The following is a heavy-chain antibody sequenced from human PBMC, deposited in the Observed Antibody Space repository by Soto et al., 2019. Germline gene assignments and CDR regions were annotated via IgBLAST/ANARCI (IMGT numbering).Heavy chain of an antibody. CDR1: GDTFTRYE. D-gene: IGHD2-15*01. CDR2: MNPHSRTT. CDR3: TGGGGGTRILPHF. J-gene: IGHJ4*02. V-gene: IGHV1-8*01. Sequence: ASVKVSCKASGDTFTRYEINWVRQAPGQGLEWMGWMNPHSRTTGLAQKFQGRLTLTREPSIGSAYMELTSLKSDDTAVYYRTGGGGGTRILPHFWGQGTLVTVSS.